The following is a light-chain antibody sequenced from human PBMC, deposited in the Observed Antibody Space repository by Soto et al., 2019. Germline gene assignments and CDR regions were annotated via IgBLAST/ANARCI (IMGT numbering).Light chain of an antibody. CDR2: GAS. CDR1: QSVSSSY. V-gene: IGKV3-20*01. CDR3: QQYCSSPTT. J-gene: IGKJ1*01. Sequence: EIVLTQSPGTLSLSPGERATLSCRASQSVSSSYLAWYQQKPGQAPRLLIYGASSRATGIPDRFSGSGSGTDFTLTISRPEPEDFAVYYCQQYCSSPTTFGQGTKVEIK.